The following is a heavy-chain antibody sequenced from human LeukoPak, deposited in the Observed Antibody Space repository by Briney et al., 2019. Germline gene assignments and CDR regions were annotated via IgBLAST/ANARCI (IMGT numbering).Heavy chain of an antibody. J-gene: IGHJ3*02. V-gene: IGHV3-66*01. CDR1: GFTLSINY. CDR2: LYRGGST. Sequence: PGGSVRHSRALSGFTLSINYMSGLRHAREGGGEGVSDLYRGGSTSYADSVKGRFTISRDNSKNTLYLQMNSLRAEDTAVYYCARDRIQLWLHAFDIWGQGTMVTVSS. CDR3: ARDRIQLWLHAFDI. D-gene: IGHD5-18*01.